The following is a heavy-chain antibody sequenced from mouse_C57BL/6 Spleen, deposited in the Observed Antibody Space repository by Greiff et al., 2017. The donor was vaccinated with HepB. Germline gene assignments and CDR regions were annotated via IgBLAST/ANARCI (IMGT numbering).Heavy chain of an antibody. CDR2: IYPSDSET. CDR3: ARRGTGTYYYAMDY. J-gene: IGHJ4*01. CDR1: GYTFTSYW. V-gene: IGHV1-61*01. D-gene: IGHD4-1*01. Sequence: VQLQQPGAELVRPGSSVKLSCKASGYTFTSYWMDWVKQRPGQGLEWIGNIYPSDSETHYNQKFKDKATLTVDKSSSTAYMQLSSLTSEDSAVYYCARRGTGTYYYAMDYWGQGTSVTVSS.